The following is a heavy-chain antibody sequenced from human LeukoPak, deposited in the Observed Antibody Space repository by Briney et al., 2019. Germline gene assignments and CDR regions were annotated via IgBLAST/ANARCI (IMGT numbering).Heavy chain of an antibody. CDR3: AKDRGYSGYDWGHLDYYYYMDV. J-gene: IGHJ6*03. CDR1: GFTFSSYG. D-gene: IGHD5-12*01. CDR2: IRYDGSNK. V-gene: IGHV3-30*02. Sequence: PGGSLRLSCAASGFTFSSYGMHWVRQAPGKGLEWVAFIRYDGSNKYYADSVKGRFTISRDNSKNTLYQQMNSLRAEDTAVYYCAKDRGYSGYDWGHLDYYYYMDVWGKGTTVTVSS.